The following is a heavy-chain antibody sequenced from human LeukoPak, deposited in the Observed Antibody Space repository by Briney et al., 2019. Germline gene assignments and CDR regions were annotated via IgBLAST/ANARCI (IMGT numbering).Heavy chain of an antibody. Sequence: PGGSLRLSCAASGFTFDDYAMHWVRQAPGKGLEWVSGISWNSGSIGYADSVKGRFTIYRDNAKNSLYLQMNSLRAEDMALYYCAKDSSSSGRELNYWGQGTLVTVSS. D-gene: IGHD6-6*01. CDR1: GFTFDDYA. CDR3: AKDSSSSGRELNY. CDR2: ISWNSGSI. V-gene: IGHV3-9*03. J-gene: IGHJ4*02.